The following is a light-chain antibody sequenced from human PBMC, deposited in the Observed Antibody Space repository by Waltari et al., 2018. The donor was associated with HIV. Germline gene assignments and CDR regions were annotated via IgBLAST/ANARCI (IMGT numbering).Light chain of an antibody. CDR2: GVN. CDR1: SRDVGGYNY. J-gene: IGLJ2*01. Sequence: QSALTQPPSASGSPGQSVTISCTGTSRDVGGYNYLSWYQQHPGKAPKLMMYGVNKRPSGVPDRFSGSKSGNTASLTVSGLQAEDEAEYYCSSYAGSNNVVFGGGTKLTVL. V-gene: IGLV2-8*01. CDR3: SSYAGSNNVV.